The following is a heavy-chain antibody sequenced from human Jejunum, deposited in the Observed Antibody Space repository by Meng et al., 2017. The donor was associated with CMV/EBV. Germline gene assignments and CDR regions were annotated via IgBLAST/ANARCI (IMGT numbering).Heavy chain of an antibody. J-gene: IGHJ4*02. V-gene: IGHV1-2*02. Sequence: CKTSGDDFTDYYIQWVRQAPGQGLEWMGWINPKNGGPRYAAKFQGRVTMTSDTSLNTAYLDLSGLTSDDTAVYYCTRRKADTGWVYWGQGTLVTVSS. CDR2: INPKNGGP. CDR1: GDDFTDYY. CDR3: TRRKADTGWVY. D-gene: IGHD1-26*01.